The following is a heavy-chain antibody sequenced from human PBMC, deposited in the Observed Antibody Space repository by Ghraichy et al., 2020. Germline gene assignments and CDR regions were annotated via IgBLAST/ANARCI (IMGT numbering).Heavy chain of an antibody. CDR3: ARGRGGGYGDTNWYFDL. CDR1: GYTFISYG. CDR2: ISVHNGNT. Sequence: ASVKVSCKASGYTFISYGISWVRQAPGQGLEWMGWISVHNGNTNYAQKFQGRVTMTTDTSTSTAYMELRSLRSDDTAVYYCARGRGGGYGDTNWYFDLWGRGTLVTVSS. J-gene: IGHJ2*01. D-gene: IGHD4-17*01. V-gene: IGHV1-18*01.